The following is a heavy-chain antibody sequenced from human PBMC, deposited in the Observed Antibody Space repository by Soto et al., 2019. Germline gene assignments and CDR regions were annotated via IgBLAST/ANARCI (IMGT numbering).Heavy chain of an antibody. CDR1: GGSISSYY. CDR2: IYYSGST. V-gene: IGHV4-59*08. CDR3: ARLLLEGTIVVLDV. J-gene: IGHJ6*04. D-gene: IGHD1-26*01. Sequence: SETLSLTCTVSGGSISSYYWSWIRQPPGKGLEWIGYIYYSGSTNYNPSLKSRVTISVDTSKNQFSLKLSSVTAADTAVYYCARLLLEGTIVVLDVWGKGTTVTVSS.